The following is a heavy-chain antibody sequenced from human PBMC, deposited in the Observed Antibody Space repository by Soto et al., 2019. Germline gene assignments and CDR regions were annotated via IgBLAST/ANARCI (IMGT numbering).Heavy chain of an antibody. CDR3: ARSIVVVTALDY. CDR1: GYTFTSYA. Sequence: ASVNVSCQASGYTFTSYAMHWVRQAPGQRLEWMGWINAGNGNTKYSQKFQGRVTITRDTSATTAYMELSRLRSEDTAMYYCARSIVVVTALDYWGQGTLVTVSS. J-gene: IGHJ4*02. D-gene: IGHD2-21*02. V-gene: IGHV1-3*01. CDR2: INAGNGNT.